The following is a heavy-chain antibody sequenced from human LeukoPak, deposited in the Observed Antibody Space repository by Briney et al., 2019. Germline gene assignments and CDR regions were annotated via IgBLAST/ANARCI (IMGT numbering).Heavy chain of an antibody. J-gene: IGHJ5*02. V-gene: IGHV1-18*01. CDR1: GYTFISYG. CDR2: ISGYNGYT. Sequence: ASVKVSCKALGYTFISYGVTWVRQAPGQGLEWMGWISGYNGYTNYAQNFQDRVTMTTDTSTNTAYMELRSLRSDDTAVYYCARLGYCTNCVCYRKHNRLDPWGQGTLVTVSP. CDR3: ARLGYCTNCVCYRKHNRLDP. D-gene: IGHD2-8*01.